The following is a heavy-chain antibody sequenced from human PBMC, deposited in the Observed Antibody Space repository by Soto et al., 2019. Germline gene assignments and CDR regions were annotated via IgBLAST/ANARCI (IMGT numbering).Heavy chain of an antibody. Sequence: QVQLQESGPGLVKPSQTLSLTCTVSGGSISSGGYYWSWIRQHPGKGLEWIGYIYYSGSTYYNPCRNSRVTKSVDTSKNQFSLKLSSVTAADTAVYYCASGRWLRLGLFDYWGQGTLVTVSS. CDR3: ASGRWLRLGLFDY. D-gene: IGHD5-12*01. J-gene: IGHJ4*02. CDR1: GGSISSGGYY. V-gene: IGHV4-31*03. CDR2: IYYSGST.